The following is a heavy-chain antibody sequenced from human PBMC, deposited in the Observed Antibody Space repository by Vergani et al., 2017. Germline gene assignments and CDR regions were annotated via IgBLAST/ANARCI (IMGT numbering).Heavy chain of an antibody. D-gene: IGHD4-17*01. CDR2: ISYDGSNK. J-gene: IGHJ3*02. CDR3: ARTTVTTYAGAFDI. CDR1: GFTFSSYA. Sequence: QVQLVESGGGVVQPGRSLRLSCAASGFTFSSYAMHWVRQAPGKGLEWVAVISYDGSNKYYADSVKGRFTIPRDNSKNTLYLQMNSLRAEDTAVYYCARTTVTTYAGAFDIWGQGTMVTVSS. V-gene: IGHV3-30-3*01.